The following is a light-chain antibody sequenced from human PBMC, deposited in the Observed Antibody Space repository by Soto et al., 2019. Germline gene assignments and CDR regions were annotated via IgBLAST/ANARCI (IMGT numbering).Light chain of an antibody. Sequence: DIQMTQSPSSLSASVGDRVTITCRASQSISSYLNWYQQKPGKAPKLLIYAASSLQSGVPSRFIGSGSWPDFSPPISSLQPEDFATYYRQQSYSPPITFGQGTRLEIK. J-gene: IGKJ5*01. CDR2: AAS. CDR3: QQSYSPPIT. V-gene: IGKV1-39*01. CDR1: QSISSY.